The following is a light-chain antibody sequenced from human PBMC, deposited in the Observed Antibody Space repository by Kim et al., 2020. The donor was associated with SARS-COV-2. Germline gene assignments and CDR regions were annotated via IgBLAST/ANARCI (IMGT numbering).Light chain of an antibody. J-gene: IGLJ2*01. CDR3: QAWDSSTVV. CDR1: KLGDRY. Sequence: SVSTGQTASITCSGDKLGDRYACWYQQKPRQSPVLVIYKDTKRPSGIPERFSGSNSGNTATLTISGTQAMDEADYYCQAWDSSTVVFGGGTQLTVL. V-gene: IGLV3-1*01. CDR2: KDT.